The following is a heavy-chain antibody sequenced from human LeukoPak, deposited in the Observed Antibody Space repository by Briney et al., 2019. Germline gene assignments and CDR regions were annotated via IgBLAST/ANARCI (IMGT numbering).Heavy chain of an antibody. D-gene: IGHD3-3*01. CDR1: GYTFTGYY. J-gene: IGHJ6*03. Sequence: ASVKVSCKASGYTFTGYYMHWVRQAPGQGLEWMGWISAYNGNTNYAQKLQGRVTMTTDTSTSTAYMELRSLRSDDTAVYYCARAKITIFGVGPSMDVWGKGTTVTVSS. CDR3: ARAKITIFGVGPSMDV. V-gene: IGHV1-18*04. CDR2: ISAYNGNT.